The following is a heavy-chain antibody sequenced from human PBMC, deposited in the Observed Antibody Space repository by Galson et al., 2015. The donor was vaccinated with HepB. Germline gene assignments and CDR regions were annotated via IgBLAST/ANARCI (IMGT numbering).Heavy chain of an antibody. D-gene: IGHD3/OR15-3a*01. CDR1: GFTFSDSF. V-gene: IGHV3-11*01. CDR2: ISTRGSTI. Sequence: SLRLSCAASGFTFSDSFMTWIRQAPGKGLEWISYISTRGSTIHYTDSVKGRFTISRDNGKNSLYLQMNNLRVEDTAVYFCARGLQSATIAGGLSRHMDVWGKGTTVTVSS. J-gene: IGHJ6*03. CDR3: ARGLQSATIAGGLSRHMDV.